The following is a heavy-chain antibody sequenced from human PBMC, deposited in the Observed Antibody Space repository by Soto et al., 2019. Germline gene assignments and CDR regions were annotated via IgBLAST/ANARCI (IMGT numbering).Heavy chain of an antibody. V-gene: IGHV3-48*01. J-gene: IGHJ6*02. CDR2: ISSSSSTI. CDR3: AKDYRSGTAYYYYGMDV. Sequence: GGSLRLSCAASGFTFSSYSMNWVRQAPGKGLEWVSYISSSSSTIYYADSVKGRFTISRDNSKNTLYLQMNSLRAEDTAVYYCAKDYRSGTAYYYYGMDVWGQGTTVTVSS. CDR1: GFTFSSYS. D-gene: IGHD1-7*01.